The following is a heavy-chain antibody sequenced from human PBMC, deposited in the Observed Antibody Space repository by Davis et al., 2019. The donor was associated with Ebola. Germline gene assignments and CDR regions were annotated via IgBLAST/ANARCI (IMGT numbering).Heavy chain of an antibody. CDR2: ISAYNGNT. J-gene: IGHJ6*04. CDR3: ARDQASSGSYYEVYYYSMDV. Sequence: AASVKVSCKASGYTFTSYGISWVRQAPGQGLEWMGWISAYNGNTNYAQKLQGRVTMTTDTSTSTAYMELRSLRSDDTAVYYCARDQASSGSYYEVYYYSMDVWGKGTTVTVSS. V-gene: IGHV1-18*01. D-gene: IGHD1-26*01. CDR1: GYTFTSYG.